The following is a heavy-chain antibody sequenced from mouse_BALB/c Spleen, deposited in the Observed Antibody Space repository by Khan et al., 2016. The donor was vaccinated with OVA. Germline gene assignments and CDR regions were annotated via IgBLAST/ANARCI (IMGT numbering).Heavy chain of an antibody. CDR3: AIRDYFDY. CDR2: ISTDSVNT. Sequence: QVQLKESGPELVRPGVSVKISCKGSGYTFTDYSMHWVKQSHAKSLEWIGVISTDSVNTNYNQKFKGKATLTVDKSSSTAYMELARMTSDDSAIYYCAIRDYFDYWGQGTTLTVSS. V-gene: IGHV1S137*01. CDR1: GYTFTDYS. J-gene: IGHJ2*01.